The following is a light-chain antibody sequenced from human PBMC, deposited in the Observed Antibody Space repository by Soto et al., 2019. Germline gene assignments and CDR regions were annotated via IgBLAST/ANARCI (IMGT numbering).Light chain of an antibody. CDR2: AAS. CDR3: PQSYSTLGA. CDR1: QSISSY. J-gene: IGKJ3*01. V-gene: IGKV1-39*01. Sequence: DIPMTQSPSSLSASVGDRVTITCRASQSISSYLNWYQQKPGKAPKLLIYAASSLQSGVPSRFSGSGSGTDFTLTISSLQPEDFATYYCPQSYSTLGAFGPGTKGDIK.